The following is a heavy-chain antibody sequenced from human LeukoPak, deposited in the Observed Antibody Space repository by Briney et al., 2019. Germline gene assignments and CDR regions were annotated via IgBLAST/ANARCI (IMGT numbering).Heavy chain of an antibody. CDR2: IKSNSDGGRT. CDR1: GFTFSNAW. D-gene: IGHD3-10*01. Sequence: GGSLRLSCVVSGFTFSNAWMSWVRQAPGKGLEWVARIKSNSDGGRTDSAAPVKGRFTISRDDSKNTLYLQMNSLKTEDTGVYYCTTDPQRSYYFDYWGQGTLVTVSS. J-gene: IGHJ4*02. V-gene: IGHV3-15*01. CDR3: TTDPQRSYYFDY.